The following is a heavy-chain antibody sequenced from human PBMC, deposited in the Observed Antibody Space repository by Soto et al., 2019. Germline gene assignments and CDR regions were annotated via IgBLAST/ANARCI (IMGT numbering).Heavy chain of an antibody. J-gene: IGHJ4*02. V-gene: IGHV4-31*03. CDR3: ARASGTTALKHPYFDY. D-gene: IGHD1-26*01. CDR2: IYYSGST. Sequence: TSETLSLTCTVSGGSVSSGGYYWSWIRQHPGKGLEWIGYIYYSGSTYYNPSLKSRVTISVDTSKNQFSLKLSSVTAADTAVYYCARASGTTALKHPYFDYWGQGTLVTVSS. CDR1: GGSVSSGGYY.